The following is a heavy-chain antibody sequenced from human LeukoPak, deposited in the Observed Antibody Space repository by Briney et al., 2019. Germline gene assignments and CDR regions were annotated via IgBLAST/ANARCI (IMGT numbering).Heavy chain of an antibody. CDR1: GFTFNDYA. Sequence: GGSLRLSCAASGFTFNDYAMHWVRQAPGKGLEWVSCISWNSGSIGYADSVKGRFTISRDNTKNSLYLQMNSLRAEDTALYYCAKVGDSSSWHIDYWGQGTLVTVSS. CDR2: ISWNSGSI. D-gene: IGHD6-13*01. V-gene: IGHV3-9*01. J-gene: IGHJ4*02. CDR3: AKVGDSSSWHIDY.